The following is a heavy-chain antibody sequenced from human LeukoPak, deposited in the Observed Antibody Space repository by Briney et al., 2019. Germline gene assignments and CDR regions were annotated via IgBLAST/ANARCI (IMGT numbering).Heavy chain of an antibody. CDR2: ISGSGGST. Sequence: SGGSLRLSCAASGFTFSSYAMSWVRQAPGKGLEWVSAISGSGGSTYYADSVKGRFTISRDNSKNTLYLQMNSLRAEDTAVYYCARGAAGPPAKYYFDYWGQGTLVTVSS. V-gene: IGHV3-23*01. CDR1: GFTFSSYA. D-gene: IGHD6-19*01. CDR3: ARGAAGPPAKYYFDY. J-gene: IGHJ4*02.